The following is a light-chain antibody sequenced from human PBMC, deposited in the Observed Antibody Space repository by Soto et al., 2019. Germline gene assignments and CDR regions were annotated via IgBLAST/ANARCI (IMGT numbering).Light chain of an antibody. V-gene: IGLV2-14*01. J-gene: IGLJ1*01. Sequence: QCVLTQPASVSGSPGRAITISCTGSSSDVGGNKYVSWYQQYPGKAPKLMICDVSNRPSGVSNRFSGSKSGNTASLTISGLQAEDEADYYCSAFTGTTYVFGTGTKVTVL. CDR1: SSDVGGNKY. CDR3: SAFTGTTYV. CDR2: DVS.